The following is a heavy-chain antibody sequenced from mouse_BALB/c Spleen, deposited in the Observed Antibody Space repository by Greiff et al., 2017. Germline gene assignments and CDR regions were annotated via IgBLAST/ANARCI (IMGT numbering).Heavy chain of an antibody. J-gene: IGHJ4*01. CDR3: ARHGTGLYYAMDY. CDR2: ISNGGGST. Sequence: EVKLMESGGGLVQPGGSLKLSCAASGFTFSSYTMSWVRQTPEKGLEWVAYISNGGGSTYYPDTVKGRFTISRDNAKNTLYLQMSSLKSEDTAMYYCARHGTGLYYAMDYWGQGTSVTVSS. V-gene: IGHV5-12-2*01. D-gene: IGHD4-1*01. CDR1: GFTFSSYT.